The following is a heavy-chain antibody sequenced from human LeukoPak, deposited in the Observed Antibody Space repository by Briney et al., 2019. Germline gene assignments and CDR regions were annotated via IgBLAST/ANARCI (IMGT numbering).Heavy chain of an antibody. J-gene: IGHJ4*02. CDR1: GFTFSDYY. V-gene: IGHV3-11*06. Sequence: KPGGSLRLSCAASGFTFSDYYMSWIRQAPGKGLEWVSYISSSSSYTNYADSVKGRFTISRDNAKNSLYLQVNSLRAEDTAVYYCARDGDYFDYWGQGTLVTVSS. CDR2: ISSSSSYT. CDR3: ARDGDYFDY. D-gene: IGHD4-17*01.